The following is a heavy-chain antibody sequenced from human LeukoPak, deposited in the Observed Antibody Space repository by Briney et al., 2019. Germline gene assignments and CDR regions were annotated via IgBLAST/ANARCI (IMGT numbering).Heavy chain of an antibody. CDR3: ARGYDYGDQEWGY. V-gene: IGHV4-59*08. CDR2: IYYSGST. CDR1: GGSISSYY. Sequence: SETLSLTCTVSGGSISSYYWSWIRQPPGKGLEWIGYIYYSGSTNYNPSLKSRVTISVDTSKNQFSLKLSSVTAADTAVYYCARGYDYGDQEWGYWGQGTLVTVSS. D-gene: IGHD4-17*01. J-gene: IGHJ4*02.